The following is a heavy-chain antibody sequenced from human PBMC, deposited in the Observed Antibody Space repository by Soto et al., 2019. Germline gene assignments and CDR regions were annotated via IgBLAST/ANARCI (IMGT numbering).Heavy chain of an antibody. J-gene: IGHJ6*02. CDR2: IYYSGST. D-gene: IGHD3-10*01. CDR3: ARGRGSGSSFYYYGMDV. Sequence: SETLALTCTVSVGSIISYYWSWIRQPPGKGLEWIGYIYYSGSTNYNPSLKSRVTISVDTSKNQFSLKLSSVTAADTAVYYCARGRGSGSSFYYYGMDVWGQGTTVTVSS. CDR1: VGSIISYY. V-gene: IGHV4-59*01.